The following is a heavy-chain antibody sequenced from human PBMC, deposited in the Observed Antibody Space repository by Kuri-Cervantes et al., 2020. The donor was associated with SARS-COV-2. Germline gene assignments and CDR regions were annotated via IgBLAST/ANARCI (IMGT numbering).Heavy chain of an antibody. V-gene: IGHV4-39*07. Sequence: GSLRLSCTVSGGSISSSSYYWGWIRQPPGKGLEWIGSIYYSGSTYYNPSLKSRVTISVDTSKNQFSLKLSSVTAADTAVYYCARVGSSTTYYYYGMDVWGQGTTVTVSS. CDR2: IYYSGST. D-gene: IGHD6-13*01. CDR3: ARVGSSTTYYYYGMDV. CDR1: GGSISSSSYY. J-gene: IGHJ6*02.